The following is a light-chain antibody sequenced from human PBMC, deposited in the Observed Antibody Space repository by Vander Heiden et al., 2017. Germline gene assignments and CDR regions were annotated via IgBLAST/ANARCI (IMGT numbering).Light chain of an antibody. CDR2: GAF. Sequence: DIVLTQSPGTLSLSPGESATLSCRASQSVRSRYLAWYQQKPGQAPRLLIYGAFTRATGIPDRFSGSGSGTDFTLTITRLEPEDFALYYCQQYSDSPYTFGQGAKLEIK. V-gene: IGKV3-20*01. CDR3: QQYSDSPYT. J-gene: IGKJ2*01. CDR1: QSVRSRY.